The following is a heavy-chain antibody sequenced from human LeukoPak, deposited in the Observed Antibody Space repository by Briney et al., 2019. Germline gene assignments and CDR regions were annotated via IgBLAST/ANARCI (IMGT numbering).Heavy chain of an antibody. Sequence: PGRSLRLSCAASGFTFSSYAMHWVRQAPGKGLEWVAVISYDGSNKYYADSVKGRFTISRDNSKNTLYLQMNSLRAEDTAVYYCASTIVVVPADAFDVWGQGTMVTVSS. CDR2: ISYDGSNK. J-gene: IGHJ3*01. V-gene: IGHV3-30-3*01. CDR3: ASTIVVVPADAFDV. CDR1: GFTFSSYA. D-gene: IGHD2-2*01.